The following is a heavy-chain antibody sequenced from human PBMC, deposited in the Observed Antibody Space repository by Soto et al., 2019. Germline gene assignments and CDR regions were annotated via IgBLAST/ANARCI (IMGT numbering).Heavy chain of an antibody. V-gene: IGHV3-23*01. CDR3: AKALRPSLNFFSYMDV. CDR2: LGGNGFTT. J-gene: IGHJ6*03. CDR1: GFTFGSYA. Sequence: EVQLLESGGGLVQPGGSLRLSCVVSGFTFGSYAMSWVRQAPEKGPEWVAILGGNGFTTYYADSVKGRFTISADKSKSTLFLHMNSLRADDTGVYYCAKALRPSLNFFSYMDVWGRGTSVTVSS. D-gene: IGHD3-16*01.